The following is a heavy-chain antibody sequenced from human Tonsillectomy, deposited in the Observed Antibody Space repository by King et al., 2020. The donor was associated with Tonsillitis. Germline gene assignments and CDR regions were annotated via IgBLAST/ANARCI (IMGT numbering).Heavy chain of an antibody. CDR2: IRSSSSYI. V-gene: IGHV3-21*01. CDR1: GFTFSRYT. CDR3: AREYCSSTSCYFDY. J-gene: IGHJ4*02. Sequence: VQLVESGGGLVKPGGSLRLSCAASGFTFSRYTMNWVRQAPGKGLEWVSSIRSSSSYIYYADSAKGRFTISRDNAKNSLYLQMNSLRAEDTALYYCAREYCSSTSCYFDYWGQGTLVTVSS. D-gene: IGHD2-2*01.